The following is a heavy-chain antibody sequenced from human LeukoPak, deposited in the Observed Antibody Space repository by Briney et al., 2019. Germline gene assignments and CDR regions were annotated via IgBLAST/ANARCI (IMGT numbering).Heavy chain of an antibody. CDR2: IYTSGST. V-gene: IGHV4-61*02. D-gene: IGHD5-18*01. Sequence: SQTLSLTCTVSGGSISSGSYYWSWIRQPAGKGLEWIGRIYTSGSTNYNPSLKSRVTISVDTSENQFSLKLSSVTAADTAVYYCARAHSYGVRGYFDYWGQGTLVTVSS. CDR3: ARAHSYGVRGYFDY. CDR1: GGSISSGSYY. J-gene: IGHJ4*02.